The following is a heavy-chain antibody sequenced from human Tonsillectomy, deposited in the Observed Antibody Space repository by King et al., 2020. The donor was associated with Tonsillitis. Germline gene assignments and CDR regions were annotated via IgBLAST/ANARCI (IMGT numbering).Heavy chain of an antibody. D-gene: IGHD3-10*01. Sequence: QLVQSGAVVKKPGASVKVSCKASGYIFTSYGISWVRQAPGQGREWMGGFSAYNGNTNYAQNLQGRVTMTTDTSTSTAYMELRSLRSDDAAVYYCVRDQIRHWFGDPGAPVPFDIWGQGTMVTVS. CDR3: VRDQIRHWFGDPGAPVPFDI. J-gene: IGHJ3*02. CDR1: GYIFTSYG. V-gene: IGHV1-18*04. CDR2: FSAYNGNT.